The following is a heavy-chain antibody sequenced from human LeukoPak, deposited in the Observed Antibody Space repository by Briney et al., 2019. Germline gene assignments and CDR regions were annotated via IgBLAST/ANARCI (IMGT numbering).Heavy chain of an antibody. CDR3: VRDFYGGEDY. D-gene: IGHD4-23*01. V-gene: IGHV3-7*01. J-gene: IGHJ4*02. CDR2: VKYDGSEN. Sequence: GGSLRLSCAASGFTIVSYWMTWVRQPPGKGLEWVGNVKYDGSENYYGDSVKGRFTISRDNAKNSVYLQMISLRDEDTAVYYCVRDFYGGEDYWGQGTLVTVSS. CDR1: GFTIVSYW.